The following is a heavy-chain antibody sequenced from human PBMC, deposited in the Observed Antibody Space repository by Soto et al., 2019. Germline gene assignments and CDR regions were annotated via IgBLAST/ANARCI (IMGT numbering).Heavy chain of an antibody. CDR1: GFTFSSFV. CDR2: VSGSGGST. CDR3: ALTMVRGVIHYYYGMDV. D-gene: IGHD3-10*01. V-gene: IGHV3-23*01. Sequence: PGGSLRLSCAASGFTFSSFVMNWVRQAPGKGLEWVSTVSGSGGSTYYADSVKGRFTISRDNSKNTLYLQMNSLRAEDTAVYYCALTMVRGVIHYYYGMDVWGQGTTVTV. J-gene: IGHJ6*02.